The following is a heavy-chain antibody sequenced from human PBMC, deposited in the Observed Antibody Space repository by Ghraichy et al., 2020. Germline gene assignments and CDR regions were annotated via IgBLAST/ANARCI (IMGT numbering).Heavy chain of an antibody. CDR3: ASKGAITGSGSYFNY. V-gene: IGHV3-74*01. Sequence: GSLRLSCVASGLTFSTYWMHWVRQAPGKGLVWVSRIDSDGSSTAYADSVRGRFTISRDNAKNTLFLQMNSLRDEDTAVYYCASKGAITGSGSYFNYWGRGTLVTVSS. CDR1: GLTFSTYW. D-gene: IGHD3-10*01. J-gene: IGHJ4*02. CDR2: IDSDGSST.